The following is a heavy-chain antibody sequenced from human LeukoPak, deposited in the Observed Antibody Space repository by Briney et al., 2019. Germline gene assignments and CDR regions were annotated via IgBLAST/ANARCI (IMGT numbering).Heavy chain of an antibody. CDR2: INHSGST. CDR3: TRERSTTGINWFDP. V-gene: IGHV4-34*01. Sequence: PSETLSLTCAVYGESFSAYSWNWIRQSPGKGLERIGEINHSGSTNYNPSLKSRVTISVDTSKNQTSKRQFSLKLNSVTAADTAVYYCTRERSTTGINWFDPWGQGTLVTVSS. J-gene: IGHJ5*02. D-gene: IGHD1-1*01. CDR1: GESFSAYS.